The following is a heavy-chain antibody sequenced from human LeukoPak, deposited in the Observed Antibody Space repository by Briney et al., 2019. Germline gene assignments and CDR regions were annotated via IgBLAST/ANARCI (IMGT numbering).Heavy chain of an antibody. V-gene: IGHV1-2*02. Sequence: GAPVKASCTASGYTFTAYYMQWVPQAPGQGLEWMGWTNPNSGGTVYAQNCQGRVSMTRDTSISTAYMELSRLRSDDTAVYYCARDAVDIAVAGTSDYWGQGTLVTVSS. CDR1: GYTFTAYY. D-gene: IGHD6-19*01. J-gene: IGHJ4*02. CDR3: ARDAVDIAVAGTSDY. CDR2: TNPNSGGT.